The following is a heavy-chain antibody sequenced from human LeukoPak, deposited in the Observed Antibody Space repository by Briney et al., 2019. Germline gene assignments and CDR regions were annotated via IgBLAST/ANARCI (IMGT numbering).Heavy chain of an antibody. V-gene: IGHV4-30-2*01. CDR2: IYHSGST. CDR1: GGSISSGGYY. D-gene: IGHD3-10*01. CDR3: AWGSGSYYGNY. J-gene: IGHJ4*02. Sequence: PSQTLSLTCTVSGGSISSGGYYWSWIRQPPGKGLEWIGYIYHSGSTYYNPSLKSRVTISVDRSKNQFSLKLSSVTAADTAVYYCAWGSGSYYGNYWGQGTLVTVSS.